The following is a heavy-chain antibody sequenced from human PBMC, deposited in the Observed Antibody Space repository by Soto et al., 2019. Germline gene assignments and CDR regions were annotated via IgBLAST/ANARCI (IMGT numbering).Heavy chain of an antibody. D-gene: IGHD3-3*01. CDR3: ARSYFDFWSGSYYYYMDV. CDR2: ISYSGST. CDR1: GGSIISHY. Sequence: PSETLSLTCTVSGGSIISHYWSWIRQPPGKGLECIGYISYSGSTSYNPSLKSRVTISLDTSKNQFSLNLSSVTAADTAVYYCARSYFDFWSGSYYYYMDVWGKGTTVTVSS. V-gene: IGHV4-59*08. J-gene: IGHJ6*03.